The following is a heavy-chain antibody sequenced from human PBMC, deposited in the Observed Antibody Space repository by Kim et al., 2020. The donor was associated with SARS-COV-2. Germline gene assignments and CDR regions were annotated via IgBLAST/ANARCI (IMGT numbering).Heavy chain of an antibody. CDR2: ADNSAA. Sequence: ADNSAAVYGAWVRGRFTLSRDDSKNTAYLQMNGLKTEDTAVYYCIGDLGYWGQGTLVTVSS. V-gene: IGHV3-73*01. J-gene: IGHJ4*02. CDR3: IGDLGY.